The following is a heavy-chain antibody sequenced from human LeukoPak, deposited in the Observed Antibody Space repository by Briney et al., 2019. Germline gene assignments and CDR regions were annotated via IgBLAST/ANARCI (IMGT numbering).Heavy chain of an antibody. CDR2: INPSGGST. Sequence: ASVKVSCKASGYTXTSYYMHGVRQAPGQGLEWMGIINPSGGSTSYAQKFQGRVTMTRDTSTSTVYMELSSLRSEDTAVYYCARVKPNYYDSSAYGTFDIWGQGTLVTVSS. J-gene: IGHJ3*02. CDR3: ARVKPNYYDSSAYGTFDI. CDR1: GYTXTSYY. D-gene: IGHD3-22*01. V-gene: IGHV1-46*01.